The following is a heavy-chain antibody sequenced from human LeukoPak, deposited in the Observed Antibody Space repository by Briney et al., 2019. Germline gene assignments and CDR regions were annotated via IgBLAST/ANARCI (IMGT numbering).Heavy chain of an antibody. CDR3: ARDATAMVYYYYYYYMDV. CDR1: GYTFTGYY. D-gene: IGHD5-18*01. J-gene: IGHJ6*03. Sequence: GASVKVSCKASGYTFTGYYMHWVRQAPGQGLEWMGWINPNSGGTNYAQKFQGRVTMTRDTSISTAYMELSRLRSDDTAVYYCARDATAMVYYYYYYYMDVWGKGTTVTVSS. CDR2: INPNSGGT. V-gene: IGHV1-2*02.